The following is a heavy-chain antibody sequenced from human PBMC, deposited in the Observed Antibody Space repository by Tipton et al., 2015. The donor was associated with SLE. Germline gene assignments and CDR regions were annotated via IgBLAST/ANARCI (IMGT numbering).Heavy chain of an antibody. CDR2: VIPVLDLV. CDR3: ARDFGGPPFDR. D-gene: IGHD4-23*01. V-gene: IGHV1-69*09. J-gene: IGHJ4*02. Sequence: QLVQSGAEVKKPGSSVRVSCKASGGSFDSHSINWVRQAPGQGLEWMGRVIPVLDLVKYAQDFEGRVTITADKSTSTAYMELSSLGSEDTAVYYCARDFGGPPFDRWGQGTLVTVSS. CDR1: GGSFDSHS.